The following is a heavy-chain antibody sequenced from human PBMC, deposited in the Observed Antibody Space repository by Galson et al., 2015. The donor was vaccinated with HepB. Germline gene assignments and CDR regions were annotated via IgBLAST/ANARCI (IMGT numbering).Heavy chain of an antibody. CDR1: GYTFTSYY. CDR2: INPSGGST. D-gene: IGHD2-15*01. CDR3: ASSCSGGSCYSLYNWFDP. Sequence: SVKVSCKASGYTFTSYYMHWVRQAPGQGLEWMGIINPSGGSTSYAQKFQGRVTMTRDTSTSTVYMELSSLRSEDTAVYYCASSCSGGSCYSLYNWFDPWGQGTLVTVSS. J-gene: IGHJ5*02. V-gene: IGHV1-46*01.